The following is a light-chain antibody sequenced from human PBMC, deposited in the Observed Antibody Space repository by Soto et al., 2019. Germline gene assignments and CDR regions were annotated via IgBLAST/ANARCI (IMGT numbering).Light chain of an antibody. CDR2: DTS. V-gene: IGKV3-11*01. J-gene: IGKJ2*01. CDR1: QSVSSY. Sequence: EIVLTQSPGTVSLSPGERVTLSCRASQSVSSYLAWYQQKPGQAPRLLIYDTSDRATGVPARFSGSGSGTDFTLTIGSLEPEAFAVYYCQQRSNWPLFTFGQGTKLEIK. CDR3: QQRSNWPLFT.